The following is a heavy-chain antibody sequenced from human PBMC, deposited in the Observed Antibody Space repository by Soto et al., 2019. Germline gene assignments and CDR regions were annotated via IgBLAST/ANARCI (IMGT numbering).Heavy chain of an antibody. V-gene: IGHV4-59*01. CDR2: MYYSGST. Sequence: QVQLQESGPGLVKPSETLSLTCTVSGGSISSYYWSWIRQPPGKGLEWIGYMYYSGSTNYNPALKRRATLSVDTSKNQFALKLSSVPAADAAVYYSAGGGYPSMDYWGQGTLVRVSS. D-gene: IGHD5-12*01. CDR3: AGGGYPSMDY. J-gene: IGHJ4*02. CDR1: GGSISSYY.